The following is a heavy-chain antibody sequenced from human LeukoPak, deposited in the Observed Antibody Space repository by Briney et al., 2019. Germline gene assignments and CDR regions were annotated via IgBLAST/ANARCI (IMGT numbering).Heavy chain of an antibody. Sequence: GGSLRLSCTVSGFTFSDYYMSWVRRAPGKGLEWVSYISSSGSMLHYADSVEGRFTISRDNAKNSLYLQMSSPRVEDTAVYYCTRRPYSSSWYYFDYWGQGTLVTVSS. D-gene: IGHD6-13*01. J-gene: IGHJ4*02. CDR3: TRRPYSSSWYYFDY. CDR1: GFTFSDYY. CDR2: ISSSGSML. V-gene: IGHV3-11*04.